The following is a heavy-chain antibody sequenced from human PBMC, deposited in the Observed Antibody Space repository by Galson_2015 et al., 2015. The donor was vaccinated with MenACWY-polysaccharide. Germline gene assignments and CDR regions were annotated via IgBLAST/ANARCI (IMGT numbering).Heavy chain of an antibody. V-gene: IGHV4-38-2*02. J-gene: IGHJ4*02. D-gene: IGHD1-26*01. Sequence: PPGKGLEWIGSIYRSGSTYYNPSLKSRVTISVDTSKNQFSLKLSSVTAADTAVYYCARVEKYSGSYYILHWGQGTLVTVSS. CDR3: ARVEKYSGSYYILH. CDR2: IYRSGST.